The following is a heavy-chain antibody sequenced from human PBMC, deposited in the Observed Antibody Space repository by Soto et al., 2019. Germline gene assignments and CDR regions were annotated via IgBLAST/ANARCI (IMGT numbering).Heavy chain of an antibody. CDR2: TYYRSKWYK. D-gene: IGHD6-19*01. J-gene: IGHJ4*02. CDR3: ARGDSNVWSRGGFDY. V-gene: IGHV6-1*01. Sequence: SQTLSLTCAISGDSVSSNSAAWNWIRPSPSRGLEWLGRTYYRSKWYKDYAVSVKSRITINPDTSKNQFSLQLNSVTPEDTAVYYCARGDSNVWSRGGFDYWGQGTLVTVS. CDR1: GDSVSSNSAA.